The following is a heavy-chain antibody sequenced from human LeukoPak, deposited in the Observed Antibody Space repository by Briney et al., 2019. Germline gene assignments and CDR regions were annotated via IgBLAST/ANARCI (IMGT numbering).Heavy chain of an antibody. D-gene: IGHD6-13*01. J-gene: IGHJ6*02. Sequence: GGSPRLSCAASGFTFSSYWMSWVRQAPGKGLEWVSAISGSGGSTYYADSVKGRFTISRDNSKNTLYLQMNSLRAEDTAVYYCAKDRGLYSSSWYGGDYGMDVWGQGTTVTVSS. CDR3: AKDRGLYSSSWYGGDYGMDV. V-gene: IGHV3-23*01. CDR1: GFTFSSYW. CDR2: ISGSGGST.